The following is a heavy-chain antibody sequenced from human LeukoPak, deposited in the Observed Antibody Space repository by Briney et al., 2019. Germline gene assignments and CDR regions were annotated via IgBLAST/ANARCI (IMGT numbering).Heavy chain of an antibody. CDR2: IIPIFGTT. V-gene: IGHV1-69*01. CDR3: ARVGGGSSTWYGWFDP. D-gene: IGHD6-13*01. J-gene: IGHJ5*02. CDR1: GGTFNNYP. Sequence: SVKVSCKASGGTFNNYPIGWVRQAPGQGLEWMGGIIPIFGTTNYAPKFQGRVTFTADESTSTVYMELSSLRSEDTAVYYCARVGGGSSTWYGWFDPWGQGTLVTVSS.